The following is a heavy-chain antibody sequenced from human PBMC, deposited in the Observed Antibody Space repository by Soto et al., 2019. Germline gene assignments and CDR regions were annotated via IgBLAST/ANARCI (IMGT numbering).Heavy chain of an antibody. CDR1: GFTFSSYA. Sequence: QPGGSLRLSCAASGFTFSSYAMSWVRQAPGKGLEWVSAISGSGGSTYYADSVKGRFTISRDNSKNTLYLQMNSLRAEDTAVYYCAKKGAGYDYVWGSYRYPPGGYYYGMDVWGQGTTVTVSS. CDR3: AKKGAGYDYVWGSYRYPPGGYYYGMDV. D-gene: IGHD3-16*02. J-gene: IGHJ6*02. CDR2: ISGSGGST. V-gene: IGHV3-23*01.